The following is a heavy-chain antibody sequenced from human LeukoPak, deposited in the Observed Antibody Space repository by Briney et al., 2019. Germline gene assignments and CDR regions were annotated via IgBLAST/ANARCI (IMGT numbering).Heavy chain of an antibody. CDR2: INPNSGGT. CDR3: ARGDYYDSSGYYYGPTAEYFQH. CDR1: GYTFTGYY. Sequence: ASVKVSCKASGYTFTGYYMHWVRQAPGQGLEWMGWINPNSGGTNYAQKFQGSVTMTRDTSISTAYMELSGLRSDDTAVYYCARGDYYDSSGYYYGPTAEYFQHWGQGTLVTVSS. J-gene: IGHJ1*01. V-gene: IGHV1-2*02. D-gene: IGHD3-22*01.